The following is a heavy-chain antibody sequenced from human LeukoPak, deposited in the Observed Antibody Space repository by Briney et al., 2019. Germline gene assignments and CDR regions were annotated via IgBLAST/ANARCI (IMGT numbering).Heavy chain of an antibody. J-gene: IGHJ4*02. CDR3: AREDSPTYYDFWSGYYGNYYFDY. D-gene: IGHD3-3*01. V-gene: IGHV4-39*02. CDR1: GGSISSSSYY. Sequence: PSETLSLTCTVSGGSISSSSYYWGWIRQPPGKGLDWIGSIYYSGSTYYNPSLKSRVTISVDTSKNQFSLKLSSVTAADTAVYYCAREDSPTYYDFWSGYYGNYYFDYWGQGTLVTVSS. CDR2: IYYSGST.